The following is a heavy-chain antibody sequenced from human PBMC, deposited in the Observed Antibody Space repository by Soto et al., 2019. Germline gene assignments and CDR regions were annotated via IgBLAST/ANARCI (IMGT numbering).Heavy chain of an antibody. D-gene: IGHD3-10*01. CDR2: INHSGST. CDR3: ARGRGHFDY. V-gene: IGHV4-34*01. J-gene: IGHJ4*02. CDR1: GGSFSGYY. Sequence: SETLSLTCAVYGGSFSGYYWSWIRQPPGKGLEWIGEINHSGSTNYNPSLKSRVTISVDTSKNRFSLKLSSVTAADTAVYYCARGRGHFDYWGQGTLVTVSS.